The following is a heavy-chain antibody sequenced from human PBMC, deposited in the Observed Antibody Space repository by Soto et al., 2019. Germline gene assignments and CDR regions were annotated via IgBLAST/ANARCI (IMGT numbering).Heavy chain of an antibody. Sequence: SETLSLTCAVSGGSISSGGYSWSWIRQPPGKGLEWIGYIYHSGSTYYNPSLKSRVTISVDRSKNQFSLKLSSVTAADTAVYYCAREGWVGGPDYWGQGTLVTVSS. CDR3: AREGWVGGPDY. V-gene: IGHV4-30-2*01. CDR2: IYHSGST. D-gene: IGHD1-26*01. J-gene: IGHJ4*02. CDR1: GGSISSGGYS.